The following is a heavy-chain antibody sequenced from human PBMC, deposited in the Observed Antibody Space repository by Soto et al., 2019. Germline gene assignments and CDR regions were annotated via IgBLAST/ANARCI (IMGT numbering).Heavy chain of an antibody. CDR3: ARGDYDILTGYWLYYFDY. J-gene: IGHJ4*02. D-gene: IGHD3-9*01. CDR2: IYPGDSDT. CDR1: GYSFTSYW. Sequence: GESLKISCKGSGYSFTSYWIGWVRQMPGKGLEWMGIIYPGDSDTRYSPSFQGQVTISADRSISTAYLQWSSLKASDTAMYYCARGDYDILTGYWLYYFDYWGQGTLVTVSS. V-gene: IGHV5-51*01.